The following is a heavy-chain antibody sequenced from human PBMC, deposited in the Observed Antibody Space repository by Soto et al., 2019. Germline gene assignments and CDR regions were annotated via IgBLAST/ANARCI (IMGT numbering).Heavy chain of an antibody. CDR2: IYYSGST. V-gene: IGHV4-59*01. Sequence: ASETLSLTCTVSAGSISSYYWSWIRQPPGKGLEWIGHIYYSGSTNYNPSLKSRVTISVDTSENQFSLKLSSVTAADTAVYSWASGQWGGWYDPWGQAALVTVAS. J-gene: IGHJ5*02. CDR3: ASGQWGGWYDP. CDR1: AGSISSYY. D-gene: IGHD1-26*01.